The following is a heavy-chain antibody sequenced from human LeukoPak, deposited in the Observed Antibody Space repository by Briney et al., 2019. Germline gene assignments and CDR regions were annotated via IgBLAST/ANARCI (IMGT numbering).Heavy chain of an antibody. CDR2: MNPDSGNT. Sequence: RASVRVSCKASGYAFNIYDINWVRQATGQGLEWMGWMNPDSGNTGFAQKLQGRVTMTRNTSITTAYMELSSLRFEDTAVYYCAVHLPGDYLDRWGQGTLVTVSS. J-gene: IGHJ4*02. V-gene: IGHV1-8*01. CDR3: AVHLPGDYLDR. CDR1: GYAFNIYD.